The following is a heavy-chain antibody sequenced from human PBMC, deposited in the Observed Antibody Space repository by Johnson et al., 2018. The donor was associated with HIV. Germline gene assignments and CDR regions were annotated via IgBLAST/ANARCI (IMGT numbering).Heavy chain of an antibody. D-gene: IGHD6-13*01. CDR2: ISSSGGTI. Sequence: VLLVESGGGVVQPGRSLRLSCAASRFTFSDYYMSWIRQTPGKGLEWVSYISSSGGTIYYADSVKGRFTISRDNAKNSLYLQMNSLRVEDTALYYCARAAAAPNDAFDIWGQGTMVTVSS. CDR1: RFTFSDYY. J-gene: IGHJ3*02. V-gene: IGHV3-11*01. CDR3: ARAAAAPNDAFDI.